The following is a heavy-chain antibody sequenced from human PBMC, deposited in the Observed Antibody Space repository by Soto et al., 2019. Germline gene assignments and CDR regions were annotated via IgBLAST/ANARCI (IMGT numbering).Heavy chain of an antibody. CDR2: INTYNGNT. D-gene: IGHD3-16*01. CDR1: GYTFTRYG. CDR3: AMVDVYVTPSPQDV. J-gene: IGHJ6*02. Sequence: QVQLVQSGAEVKNPGASVKVSCKASGYTFTRYGIGWARQAPGQGLEWMGWINTYNGNTNYAQKVQGRVALTTYTSTSTAYMELRSLRSNDTAIYYCAMVDVYVTPSPQDVWGQGTTVIVSS. V-gene: IGHV1-18*01.